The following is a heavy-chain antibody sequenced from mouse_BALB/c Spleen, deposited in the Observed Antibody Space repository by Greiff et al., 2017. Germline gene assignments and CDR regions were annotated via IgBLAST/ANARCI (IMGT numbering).Heavy chain of an antibody. D-gene: IGHD1-1*01. V-gene: IGHV14-4*02. CDR1: GFNIKDYY. J-gene: IGHJ1*01. Sequence: VQLQQSGAELVRSGASVKLSCTASGFNIKDYYMHWVKQRPEQGLEWIGWIDPENGDTEYAPKFQGKATMTADTSSNTAYLQLSSLTSEDSAVYYCARLLLRYFDVWGEGTTVTVSS. CDR2: IDPENGDT. CDR3: ARLLLRYFDV.